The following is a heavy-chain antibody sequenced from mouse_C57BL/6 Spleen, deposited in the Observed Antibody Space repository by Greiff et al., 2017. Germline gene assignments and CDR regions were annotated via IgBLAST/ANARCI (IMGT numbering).Heavy chain of an antibody. D-gene: IGHD2-3*01. CDR1: GFSLSTFGMG. CDR3: ARSLVYDGYYNYAMDY. Sequence: QVQLKESGPGILQPSQTLSLTCSFSGFSLSTFGMGVGWIRQPSGKGLEWLAHIWWDDDKYYNPALKSRLTISKDTSKNQVFLKIANVDTADTATYYCARSLVYDGYYNYAMDYWGQGTSVTVSS. V-gene: IGHV8-8*01. CDR2: IWWDDDK. J-gene: IGHJ4*01.